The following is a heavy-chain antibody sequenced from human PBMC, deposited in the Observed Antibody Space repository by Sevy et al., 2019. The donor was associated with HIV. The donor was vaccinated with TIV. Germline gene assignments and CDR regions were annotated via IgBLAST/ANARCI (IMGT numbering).Heavy chain of an antibody. CDR3: ARVRVVAADYYFDY. V-gene: IGHV3-11*06. CDR2: ISSGSRYT. CDR1: GFSFSDYY. J-gene: IGHJ4*02. Sequence: GGSLRLSCAASGFSFSDYYMTWIRQAPGKGLEWVSYISSGSRYTNCADSVKGRFAISRDNAENSLYLQMSSLRAEDTAVYYCARVRVVAADYYFDYWGQGTLVTVSS. D-gene: IGHD6-13*01.